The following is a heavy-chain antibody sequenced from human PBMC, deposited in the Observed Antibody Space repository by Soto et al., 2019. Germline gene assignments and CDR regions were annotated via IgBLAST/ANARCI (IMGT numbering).Heavy chain of an antibody. J-gene: IGHJ5*02. D-gene: IGHD3-22*01. CDR1: GGSISSYY. Sequence: SETLSLTCTVSGGSISSYYWSWIRQPPGKGLEWIGYIYYSGSTNYNPSLKSRVTISVDTSKNEFSLKLSSVTAADTAVYYCARYYDSSGYPSLNWFDPWGQGALVTVSS. CDR2: IYYSGST. CDR3: ARYYDSSGYPSLNWFDP. V-gene: IGHV4-59*01.